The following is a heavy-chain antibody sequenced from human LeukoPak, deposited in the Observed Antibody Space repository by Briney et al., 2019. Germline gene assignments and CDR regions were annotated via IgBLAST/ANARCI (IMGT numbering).Heavy chain of an antibody. CDR2: LNSGGSST. V-gene: IGHV3-74*01. D-gene: IGHD5-18*01. J-gene: IGHJ4*02. CDR3: AKDTAMVRGYYFDY. CDR1: GFTFSRYW. Sequence: LAGGSLRLSCAAAGFTFSRYWMHWVRQAPGKGLVWVSSLNSGGSSTNYADSVKGRFTISRDSAKNTLYLQMNSLRAEDTAVYYCAKDTAMVRGYYFDYWGQGTLVTVSS.